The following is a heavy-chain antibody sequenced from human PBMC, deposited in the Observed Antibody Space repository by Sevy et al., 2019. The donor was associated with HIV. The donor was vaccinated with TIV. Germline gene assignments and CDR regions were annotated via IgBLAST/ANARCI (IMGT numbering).Heavy chain of an antibody. CDR1: GYTFTNYD. V-gene: IGHV1-18*01. CDR2: ISGYNGNT. J-gene: IGHJ4*02. D-gene: IGHD6-19*01. CDR3: ARLAVTGMSETHDS. Sequence: ASVKVSCKASGYTFTNYDISWVRQAPGQGLEWMGWISGYNGNTNYAQKFQGRVTMTTDTSTNTAYMDLRSLRSDDTAVYYWARLAVTGMSETHDSWGQGTLVTVSS.